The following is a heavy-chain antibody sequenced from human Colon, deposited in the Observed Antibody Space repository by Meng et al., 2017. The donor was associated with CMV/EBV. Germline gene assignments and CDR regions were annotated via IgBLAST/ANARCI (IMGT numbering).Heavy chain of an antibody. J-gene: IGHJ3*02. Sequence: GESLKISCAASGFTFYNFGMHWARQAPGKGLEWVSCISSRSDVIYYEDSVKGRFTISRDNAKNSLYLQMNSLRDEDTAVYYCARGILDSNLYLIAFDIWGQGTMVTVSS. D-gene: IGHD4-11*01. CDR2: ISSRSDVI. V-gene: IGHV3-21*06. CDR3: ARGILDSNLYLIAFDI. CDR1: GFTFYNFG.